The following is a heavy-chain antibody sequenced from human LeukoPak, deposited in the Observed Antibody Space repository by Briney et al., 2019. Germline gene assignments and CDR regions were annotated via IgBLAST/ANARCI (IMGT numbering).Heavy chain of an antibody. D-gene: IGHD2-2*01. J-gene: IGHJ6*04. V-gene: IGHV3-30-3*01. CDR1: GFTFSSYA. CDR2: ISYDGSNK. CDR3: AKDWRVLEPALDV. Sequence: GGSLRLSCAASGFTFSSYAMHWVRQAPGKGLEWVAVISYDGSNKYYADSVKGRFTISRDNSKNTLYLQMNSLRGEDTAVYYCAKDWRVLEPALDVWGKGTTVTVSS.